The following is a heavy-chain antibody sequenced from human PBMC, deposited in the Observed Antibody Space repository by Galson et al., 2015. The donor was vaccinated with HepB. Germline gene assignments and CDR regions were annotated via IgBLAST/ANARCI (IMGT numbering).Heavy chain of an antibody. CDR2: ISSRSSHI. CDR3: ARADSDISGYSVIYAFDM. D-gene: IGHD3-22*01. CDR1: GFAFSTYS. V-gene: IGHV3-21*01. J-gene: IGHJ3*02. Sequence: SLRLSCAASGFAFSTYSMNWVRQAPGKGPEWVSSISSRSSHIYYAESVKGRFTISRDNAKNSLYLQVNSLRAEDTAVYYCARADSDISGYSVIYAFDMWGQGTMVTVSS.